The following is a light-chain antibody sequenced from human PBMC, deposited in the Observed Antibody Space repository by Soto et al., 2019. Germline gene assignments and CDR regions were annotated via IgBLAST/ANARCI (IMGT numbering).Light chain of an antibody. CDR2: EVS. CDR1: SSDVGSYNL. Sequence: QSVLAQPASGSGSPGQSITISCTGTSSDVGSYNLVSWYQQHPGKAPKLMIYEVSKRPSGVSNRFSGSKSGNTASLTISGLQAEDEADYYCCSYAGSSTFLYVFGTGTKVTV. CDR3: CSYAGSSTFLYV. J-gene: IGLJ1*01. V-gene: IGLV2-23*02.